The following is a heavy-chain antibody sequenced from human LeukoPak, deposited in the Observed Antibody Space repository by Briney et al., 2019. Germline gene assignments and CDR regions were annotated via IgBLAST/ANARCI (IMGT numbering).Heavy chain of an antibody. CDR2: INHSGST. Sequence: SETLSLTCAVYDGSFSGYYWSWIRQPPGKGLEWIGEINHSGSTNYNPSLKSRVTISVDTSKNQFSLKLSSVTAADTAVYYCARRAVSGSYSSYFDYWGQGTLVTVSS. V-gene: IGHV4-34*01. D-gene: IGHD1-26*01. J-gene: IGHJ4*02. CDR1: DGSFSGYY. CDR3: ARRAVSGSYSSYFDY.